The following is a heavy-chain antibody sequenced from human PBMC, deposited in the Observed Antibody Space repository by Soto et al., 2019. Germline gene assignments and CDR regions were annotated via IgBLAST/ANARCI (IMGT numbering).Heavy chain of an antibody. J-gene: IGHJ1*01. CDR3: TTVGWDFWSGYDNHAEYVQR. D-gene: IGHD3-3*01. V-gene: IGHV3-15*01. Sequence: EVQLVESGGGLVKPGGSLRLACAASGFTFSNAWMSWVRQAPGKGLEWVGRIKSKTDGGTTDYAAPVKGRFTISRDDSKNTRYLQMHSLKTEDTAVYYCTTVGWDFWSGYDNHAEYVQRGGKGTLVTVSS. CDR2: IKSKTDGGTT. CDR1: GFTFSNAW.